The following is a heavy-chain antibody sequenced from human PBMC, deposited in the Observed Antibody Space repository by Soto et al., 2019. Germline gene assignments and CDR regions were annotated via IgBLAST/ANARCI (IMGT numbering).Heavy chain of an antibody. CDR2: ISSSSSTI. D-gene: IGHD3-3*01. CDR1: GFTFSSYS. CDR3: ARDTATYYDFWSGYYIEYFQH. V-gene: IGHV3-48*02. J-gene: IGHJ1*01. Sequence: GGSLRLSCAASGFTFSSYSMNWVRQAPGKGLEWVSYISSSSSTIYYADSVKGRFTISRDNAKNSLYLQMNSLRDEDTAVYYCARDTATYYDFWSGYYIEYFQHWGQGTLITVSS.